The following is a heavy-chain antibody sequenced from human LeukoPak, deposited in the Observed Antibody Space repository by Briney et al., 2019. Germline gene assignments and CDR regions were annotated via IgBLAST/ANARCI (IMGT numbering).Heavy chain of an antibody. CDR2: IYYSGST. V-gene: IGHV4-59*01. Sequence: SETLSLTCTVSGGSISSYYWSWMRQPPGKGLEWIGYIYYSGSTNYNPSLKSRVTISVDTSKNQFSLKLSSVTAADTAVYYCARSEVAVAGQYDYWGQGTLVTVSS. CDR3: ARSEVAVAGQYDY. J-gene: IGHJ4*02. CDR1: GGSISSYY. D-gene: IGHD6-19*01.